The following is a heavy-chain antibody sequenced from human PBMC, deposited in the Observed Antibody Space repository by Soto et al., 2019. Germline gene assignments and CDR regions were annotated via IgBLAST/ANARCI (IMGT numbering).Heavy chain of an antibody. CDR1: GFSFRHYE. CDR3: ARDFWGIAVTGHNMDV. D-gene: IGHD6-19*01. Sequence: EVQLVESGGGLVQPGGSLRLSCVASGFSFRHYEMNWVRQAPGKGLEWISYISSGGDTIYYADSVKDRFTISRDNAENSLYLQMNSLRAEDTAIYYCARDFWGIAVTGHNMDVWGQGTTISVSS. CDR2: ISSGGDTI. V-gene: IGHV3-48*03. J-gene: IGHJ6*02.